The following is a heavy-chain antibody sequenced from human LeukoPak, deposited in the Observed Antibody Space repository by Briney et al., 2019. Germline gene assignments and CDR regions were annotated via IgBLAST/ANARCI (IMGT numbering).Heavy chain of an antibody. J-gene: IGHJ4*02. Sequence: SETLSLTCAVSGYSISSGYFWGWIRQPPGEGLEWIGSLYNRGSTYYNPPLKSRVTMSIDTSKNQFSLNLSSVTAADTAVYYCARVYGFVYGPYFDYWGPGTLVTVSS. CDR3: ARVYGFVYGPYFDY. D-gene: IGHD3-10*01. CDR1: GYSISSGYF. V-gene: IGHV4-38-2*01. CDR2: LYNRGST.